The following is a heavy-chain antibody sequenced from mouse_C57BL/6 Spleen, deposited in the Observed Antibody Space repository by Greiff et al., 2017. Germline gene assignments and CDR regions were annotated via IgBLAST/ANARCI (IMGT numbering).Heavy chain of an antibody. V-gene: IGHV2-5*01. CDR2: IWRGGST. CDR1: GFSLTSYG. J-gene: IGHJ4*01. CDR3: AKTFTTVVAEAMDY. Sequence: QVQLQQSGPGLVQPSQSLSITCTVSGFSLTSYGVHWVRQSPGKGLEWLGVIWRGGSTDYNAAFMSRLSITKDNSKSQVFFKMNSLQADDTAIYXCAKTFTTVVAEAMDYWGQGTSVTVSS. D-gene: IGHD1-1*01.